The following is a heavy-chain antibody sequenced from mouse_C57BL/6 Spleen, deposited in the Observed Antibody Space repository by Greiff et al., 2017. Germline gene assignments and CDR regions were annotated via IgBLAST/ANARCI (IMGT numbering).Heavy chain of an antibody. CDR1: GFNIKNTY. J-gene: IGHJ4*01. CDR2: IDPANGNT. Sequence: EVQLQQSVAELVRPGASVKLSCTASGFNIKNTYMHWVKQRPEQGLEWIGRIDPANGNTKYAPTFPGTATITDDTSSNTAYLQLNSLTTEDTAIDYCAGGDGDYVESYAMDYWGQGTSVTVSS. CDR3: AGGDGDYVESYAMDY. V-gene: IGHV14-3*01. D-gene: IGHD2-13*01.